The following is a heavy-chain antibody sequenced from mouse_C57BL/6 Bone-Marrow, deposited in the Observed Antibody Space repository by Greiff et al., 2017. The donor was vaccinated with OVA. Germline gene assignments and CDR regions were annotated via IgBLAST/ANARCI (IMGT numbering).Heavy chain of an antibody. CDR1: GYTFTSYW. Sequence: QVQLQQPGAELVMPGASVKLSCKASGYTFTSYWMPWVKQRPGQGLEWIGEIDPSDSYTNYNPQFQGKSTLTVDKSSSTASMQLSSLTSEDSAVYYCARGAYRGDSNYGFAYWGQGTLVTVSA. D-gene: IGHD2-5*01. V-gene: IGHV1-69*01. J-gene: IGHJ3*01. CDR2: IDPSDSYT. CDR3: ARGAYRGDSNYGFAY.